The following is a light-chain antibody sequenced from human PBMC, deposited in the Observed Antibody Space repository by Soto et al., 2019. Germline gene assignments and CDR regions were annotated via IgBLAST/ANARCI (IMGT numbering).Light chain of an antibody. J-gene: IGKJ5*01. Sequence: IVLTQSPGTLSSSPGVRATLSCRASQSVSSSYLAWYQRKPGQAPSLLIYGASSGATGMPDRFSGRGAWTDFTLTIRRLEPEEFAVYYCQQYGSSFSQGTRLEIK. CDR1: QSVSSSY. CDR2: GAS. CDR3: QQYGSS. V-gene: IGKV3-20*01.